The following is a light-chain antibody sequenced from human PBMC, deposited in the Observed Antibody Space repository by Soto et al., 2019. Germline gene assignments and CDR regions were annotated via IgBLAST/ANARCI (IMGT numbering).Light chain of an antibody. J-gene: IGKJ2*01. CDR2: AVS. Sequence: DIQMTQSPSSLSASVGDRVTITCRASQSISNYLNWFQQKPEKAPKLLIYAVSNLQSGVPSRFSGSGSGTDFTLTISSLQPEDFATYYCQQSYISPYTFGQGTKLGIK. V-gene: IGKV1-39*01. CDR3: QQSYISPYT. CDR1: QSISNY.